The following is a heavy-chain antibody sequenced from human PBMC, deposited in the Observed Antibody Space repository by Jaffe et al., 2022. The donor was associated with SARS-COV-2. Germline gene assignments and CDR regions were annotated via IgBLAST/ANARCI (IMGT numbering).Heavy chain of an antibody. Sequence: QVQLVQSGAEVKKPGASVKVSCKASGYTFTGYYMHWVRQAPGQGLEWMGWINPNSGGTNYAQKFQGRVTMTRDTSISTAYMELSRLRSDDTAVYYCARGLRIVVVPAAVDYYYYGMDVWGQGTTVTVSS. CDR1: GYTFTGYY. J-gene: IGHJ6*02. CDR3: ARGLRIVVVPAAVDYYYYGMDV. V-gene: IGHV1-2*02. D-gene: IGHD2-2*01. CDR2: INPNSGGT.